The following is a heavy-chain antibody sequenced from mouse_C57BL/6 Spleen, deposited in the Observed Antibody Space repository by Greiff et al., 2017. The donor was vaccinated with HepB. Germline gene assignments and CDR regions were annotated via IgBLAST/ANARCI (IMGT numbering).Heavy chain of an antibody. V-gene: IGHV1-42*01. CDR1: GYSFTGYY. Sequence: EVQLQQSGPELVKPGASVKISCKASGYSFTGYYMNWVKQSPEKSLEWIGEINPSTGGTTYNQKFKAKATLTVDKSSSTAYMQLKSLTSEDSAVYYCARWIYYAMDYWGQGTSVTVSS. J-gene: IGHJ4*01. CDR3: ARWIYYAMDY. CDR2: INPSTGGT.